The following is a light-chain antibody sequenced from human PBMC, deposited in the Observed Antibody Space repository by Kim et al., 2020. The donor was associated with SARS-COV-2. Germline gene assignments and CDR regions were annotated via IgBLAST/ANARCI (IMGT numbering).Light chain of an antibody. CDR2: GAS. Sequence: LSPGERATLSCRASQIVSINYLAWYQQKPGQAPRLLIYGASRRATGIPHRFSGSGSGTDFTLTISRLEPEDFAMYYCEQYGSSPNTFGQGTKLEI. J-gene: IGKJ2*01. V-gene: IGKV3-20*01. CDR3: EQYGSSPNT. CDR1: QIVSINY.